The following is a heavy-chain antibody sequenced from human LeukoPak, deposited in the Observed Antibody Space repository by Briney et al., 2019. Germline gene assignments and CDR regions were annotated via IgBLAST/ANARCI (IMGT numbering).Heavy chain of an antibody. CDR1: GFTFSTYE. D-gene: IGHD6-13*01. J-gene: IGHJ4*01. CDR3: VRGGPRSAGIGYD. V-gene: IGHV3-48*03. Sequence: GGSLRLSCVGSGFTFSTYEMNWVRQAPGKGLEWISYISSTDSPIYHADSVKGRFTISRDNAKNSVYLQMNSLRAEDTALYHCVRGGPRSAGIGYDWGRGTLVTVSS. CDR2: ISSTDSPI.